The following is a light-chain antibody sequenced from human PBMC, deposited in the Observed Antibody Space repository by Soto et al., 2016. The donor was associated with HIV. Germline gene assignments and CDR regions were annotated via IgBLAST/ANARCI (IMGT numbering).Light chain of an antibody. CDR1: NIGSKS. CDR2: DDS. CDR3: QVWDSSNDHWV. Sequence: SYELTQPPSVSVAPGKTARITCGGNNIGSKSVSWYQQKPGQAPVLVVYDDSDRPSGIPERYTGSNFGNTATLTISRVEAGDEAGYYCQVWDSSNDHWVFGGGTKLTV. V-gene: IGLV3-21*03. J-gene: IGLJ3*02.